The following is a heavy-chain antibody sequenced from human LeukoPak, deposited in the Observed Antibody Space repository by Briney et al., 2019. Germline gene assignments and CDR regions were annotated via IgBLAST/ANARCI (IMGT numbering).Heavy chain of an antibody. CDR3: ARHSSARYYGSGSYYIWDAFDI. V-gene: IGHV4-39*01. CDR1: GGSISSSSYY. J-gene: IGHJ3*02. Sequence: SETLSLTCTASGGSISSSSYYWGWIRQPPGKGLEWIGSIYYSGSTYYNPSLKSRVTISVDTSKNQFSLKLSSVTAADTAVYYCARHSSARYYGSGSYYIWDAFDIWGQGTMVTVSS. CDR2: IYYSGST. D-gene: IGHD3-10*01.